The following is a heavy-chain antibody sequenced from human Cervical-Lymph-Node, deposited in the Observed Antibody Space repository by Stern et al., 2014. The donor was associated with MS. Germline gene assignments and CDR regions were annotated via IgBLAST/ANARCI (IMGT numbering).Heavy chain of an antibody. CDR2: ISAYRRNT. V-gene: IGHV1-18*01. CDR1: GYTFSSYG. J-gene: IGHJ3*02. D-gene: IGHD5-12*01. Sequence: QLVQSGAEVTKPGASVTVSCKASGYTFSSYGINWVRQAPGQGLEWMGWISAYRRNTDYAQKLQGRSTMTTDTSTSTAYMELRSLRSDDPAVYYCARGGYPDAFDIWGQGTMVTVSS. CDR3: ARGGYPDAFDI.